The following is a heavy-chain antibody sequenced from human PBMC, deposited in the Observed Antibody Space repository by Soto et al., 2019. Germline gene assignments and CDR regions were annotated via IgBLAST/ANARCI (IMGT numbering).Heavy chain of an antibody. CDR2: ISSSSSYI. Sequence: GGSLRLSCAASGFTFSSYSMNWVRQAPGKGLEWVSSISSSSSYIYYADSVKGRFTISRDNAKNSLYLQMNSLRAEDTAVYYCARSLTHDILTGSFDYWGQGTLVTVPS. D-gene: IGHD3-9*01. J-gene: IGHJ4*02. V-gene: IGHV3-21*01. CDR3: ARSLTHDILTGSFDY. CDR1: GFTFSSYS.